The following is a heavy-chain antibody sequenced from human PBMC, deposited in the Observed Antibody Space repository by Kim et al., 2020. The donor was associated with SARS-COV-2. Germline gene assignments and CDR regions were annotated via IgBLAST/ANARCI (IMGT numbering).Heavy chain of an antibody. V-gene: IGHV4-34*01. CDR2: INHSGST. CDR3: ARATLVGSGNEGNRGDY. Sequence: SETLSLTCAVYGGSFSGYYWSWIRQPPGKGLEWIGEINHSGSTNYNPSLKSRVTISVDTSKNQFSLKLSSVTAADTAVYYCARATLVGSGNEGNRGDYWGQGTLVTVSS. CDR1: GGSFSGYY. D-gene: IGHD3-10*01. J-gene: IGHJ4*02.